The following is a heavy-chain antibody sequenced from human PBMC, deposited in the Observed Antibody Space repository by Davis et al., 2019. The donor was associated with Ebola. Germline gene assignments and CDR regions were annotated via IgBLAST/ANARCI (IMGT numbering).Heavy chain of an antibody. D-gene: IGHD2-15*01. CDR3: ARDPRLRGSWFDP. V-gene: IGHV4-34*01. J-gene: IGHJ5*02. CDR1: GGSFSGYY. CDR2: FSYSGSP. Sequence: SETLSLTCAVYGGSFSGYYWSWIRQPPGKGLEWIGSFSYSGSPYYNPSLKSRVTILVDTSKNQFSLNVRSATAADTAVYYCARDPRLRGSWFDPWGQGTLVTVSS.